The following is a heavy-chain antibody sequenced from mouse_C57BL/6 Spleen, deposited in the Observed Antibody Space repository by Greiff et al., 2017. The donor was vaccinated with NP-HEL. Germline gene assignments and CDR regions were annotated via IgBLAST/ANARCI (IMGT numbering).Heavy chain of an antibody. CDR2: IYPGDGDT. V-gene: IGHV1-80*01. D-gene: IGHD2-1*01. J-gene: IGHJ3*01. CDR3: ARQGDYVNAWFAY. CDR1: GYAFSSYW. Sequence: QVQLKESGAELVKPGASVKISCKASGYAFSSYWMNWVKQRPGKGLEWIGQIYPGDGDTNYNGKFKGKATLTADKSSSTAYMQLSSLTSEDSAVYFCARQGDYVNAWFAYWGQGTLVTVSA.